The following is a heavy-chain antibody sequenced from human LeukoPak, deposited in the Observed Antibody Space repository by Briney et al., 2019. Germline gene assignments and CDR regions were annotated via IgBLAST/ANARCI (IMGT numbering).Heavy chain of an antibody. CDR1: GFAFSSFG. CDR2: IWYDGTNK. V-gene: IGHV3-33*01. D-gene: IGHD3-10*01. J-gene: IGHJ6*02. CDR3: ASRRGPSIVGSGRQTYYYYYGMDV. Sequence: GRSLRLSCAASGFAFSSFGMHWVRQAPGKGLEWVAVIWYDGTNKYYADSVKGRFTISRDNSKNTLYLQMNSLRAEDTAVYYCASRRGPSIVGSGRQTYYYYYGMDVWGQGTTVTVSS.